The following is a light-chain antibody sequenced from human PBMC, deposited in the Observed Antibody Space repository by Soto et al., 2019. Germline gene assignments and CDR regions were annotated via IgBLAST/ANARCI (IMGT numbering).Light chain of an antibody. CDR2: AVS. CDR3: QQYNKSPLT. CDR1: QRVSSN. Sequence: EIMMTQSPGTLSASPGERATLSCRASQRVSSNLAWYQQKPGQAPRLHIYAVSTRATGIPARFSGSGSGTEFTLTLSLLQSEDFAVYYCQQYNKSPLTFGQAAKVEIK. V-gene: IGKV3-15*01. J-gene: IGKJ1*01.